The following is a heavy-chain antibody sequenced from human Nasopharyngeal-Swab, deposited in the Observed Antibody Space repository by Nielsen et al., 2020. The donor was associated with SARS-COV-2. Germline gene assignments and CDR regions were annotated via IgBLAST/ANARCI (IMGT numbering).Heavy chain of an antibody. CDR3: ARETLGLGIVVGDY. CDR2: IYYSGST. Sequence: TLSLTCTVSGGSISSGGYYWSWIRQHPGEGLEWIGYIYYSGSTYYNPSLKSRVTISVDTSKNQFSLKLSSVTAADTAVYYCARETLGLGIVVGDYWGQGTLVTVSS. V-gene: IGHV4-31*03. CDR1: GGSISSGGYY. J-gene: IGHJ4*02. D-gene: IGHD3-22*01.